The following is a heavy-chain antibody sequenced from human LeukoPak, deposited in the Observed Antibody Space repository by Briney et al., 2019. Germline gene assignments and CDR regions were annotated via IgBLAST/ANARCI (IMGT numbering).Heavy chain of an antibody. CDR2: INPNSGGT. D-gene: IGHD3-22*01. Sequence: GASVKVSCKASGYTFTGYYMHWVRQAPGQGLEWMGWINPNSGGTNYAQKFQGRVTMTRDTSISTAYMELSSLISDDTAVYYCARASRRRYDSSGHPTWGQGTLVTVSS. V-gene: IGHV1-2*02. CDR1: GYTFTGYY. J-gene: IGHJ5*02. CDR3: ARASRRRYDSSGHPT.